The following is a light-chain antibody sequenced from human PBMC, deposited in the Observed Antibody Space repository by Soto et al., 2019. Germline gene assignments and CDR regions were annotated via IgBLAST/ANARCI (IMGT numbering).Light chain of an antibody. CDR1: QSVNSRF. V-gene: IGKV3-20*01. Sequence: EIVLTQSPGTLSLSPGERATLSCRASQSVNSRFLAWYQQKPGQAPRLLMYGASTRATGIPDRFSGSGSGADFTLTISTLEPEVFAVYYCQQYGSSPPMYTFGQGTKLEIK. CDR2: GAS. CDR3: QQYGSSPPMYT. J-gene: IGKJ2*01.